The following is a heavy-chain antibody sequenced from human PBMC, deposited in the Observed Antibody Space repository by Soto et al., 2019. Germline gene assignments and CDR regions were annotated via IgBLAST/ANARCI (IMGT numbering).Heavy chain of an antibody. D-gene: IGHD2-15*01. CDR2: IYYSGRT. V-gene: IGHV4-39*01. Sequence: QLQLQESGPGLVKPSETLSLTCTVSGGSISSSSYYWGWIRQPPGKGLEWIGSIYYSGRTYYNPSLKSRVTISVDTSKNQFSLKLSSVTAADTAVYYCARHSPYCSGGSCYYYFDYWGQGTLVTVSS. CDR3: ARHSPYCSGGSCYYYFDY. J-gene: IGHJ4*02. CDR1: GGSISSSSYY.